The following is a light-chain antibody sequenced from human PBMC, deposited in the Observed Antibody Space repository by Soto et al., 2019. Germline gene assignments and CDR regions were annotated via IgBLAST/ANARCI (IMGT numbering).Light chain of an antibody. Sequence: DIQMTQSPSTLSASVGDRVTITCRASQSISSWLAWYQQKPGKAPKLLIYDASSLESGVPSRFSGSGSGTEFTLTISSLQPDDFATSYCQQYNSYSLPFGQGTKVEIK. CDR1: QSISSW. V-gene: IGKV1-5*01. CDR3: QQYNSYSLP. J-gene: IGKJ1*01. CDR2: DAS.